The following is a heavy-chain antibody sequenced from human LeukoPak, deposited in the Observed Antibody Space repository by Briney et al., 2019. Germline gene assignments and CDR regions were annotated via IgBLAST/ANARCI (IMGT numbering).Heavy chain of an antibody. Sequence: PSETLSLTCAVYGGSFSGYYWSWIRQPPGKGLEWIGEINHSGSTNYNPSLKSRVTISVDTSKNQFSLELSSVTAADTAVYYCAREDYGDYLEAHAFDIWGQGTMVTVSS. CDR1: GGSFSGYY. CDR3: AREDYGDYLEAHAFDI. CDR2: INHSGST. J-gene: IGHJ3*02. D-gene: IGHD4-17*01. V-gene: IGHV4-34*01.